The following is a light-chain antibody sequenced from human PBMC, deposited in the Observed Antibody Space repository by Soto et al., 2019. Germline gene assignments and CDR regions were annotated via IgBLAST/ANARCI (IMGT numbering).Light chain of an antibody. J-gene: IGKJ3*01. Sequence: DIVMTQSPDSLAVSLDERATINCKSSQSVLYSSNNKNYLAWYQQKPGQPPKLLIYWASTRESGVPARFSGSGSGTDFTLTISSLQAEDVAVYYCQQYYSTLPFTFCPGTKVDIK. CDR2: WAS. V-gene: IGKV4-1*01. CDR3: QQYYSTLPFT. CDR1: QSVLYSSNNKNY.